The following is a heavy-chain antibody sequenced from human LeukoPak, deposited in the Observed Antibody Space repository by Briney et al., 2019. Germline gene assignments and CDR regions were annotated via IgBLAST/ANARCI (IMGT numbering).Heavy chain of an antibody. D-gene: IGHD1-26*01. CDR3: ARTYSGSHTYYFDF. Sequence: PSETLSLTCTVSGDSISSYYWSWIRQSPGKGLEWIGFIYYSGSTNYNPSLKSRVTISVDTSKKQFSLKLTSVTAADTAVYYCARTYSGSHTYYFDFWGQGTLVTV. J-gene: IGHJ4*02. CDR2: IYYSGST. CDR1: GDSISSYY. V-gene: IGHV4-59*01.